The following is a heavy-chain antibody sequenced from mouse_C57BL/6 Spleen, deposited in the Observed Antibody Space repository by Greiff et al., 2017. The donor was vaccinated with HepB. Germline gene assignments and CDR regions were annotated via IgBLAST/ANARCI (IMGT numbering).Heavy chain of an antibody. V-gene: IGHV5-16*01. CDR2: INYDGSST. CDR1: GFTFSDYY. CDR3: AREPSFYYGSSYWYFDV. D-gene: IGHD1-1*01. Sequence: EVKVVESEGGLVQPGSSMKLSCTASGFTFSDYYMAWVRQVPEKGLEWVANINYDGSSTYYLDSLKSRFIISRDNAKNILYLQMSSLKSEDTATYYCAREPSFYYGSSYWYFDVWGTGTTVTVSS. J-gene: IGHJ1*03.